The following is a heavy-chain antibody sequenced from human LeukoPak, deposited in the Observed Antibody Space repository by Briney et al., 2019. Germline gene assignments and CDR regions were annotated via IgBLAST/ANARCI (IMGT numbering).Heavy chain of an antibody. V-gene: IGHV4-34*01. CDR3: ARLLRYFDWFPRAFDY. D-gene: IGHD3-9*01. J-gene: IGHJ4*02. CDR1: VGSFIGYY. Sequence: SETLSLTCAVYVGSFIGYYWSWIRQPPGKGLEWIGEINHSGSTNYNPSLKSRVTISVDTSKNQFSLKLSSVTAADTAVYYCARLLRYFDWFPRAFDYWGQGTLVSVSS. CDR2: INHSGST.